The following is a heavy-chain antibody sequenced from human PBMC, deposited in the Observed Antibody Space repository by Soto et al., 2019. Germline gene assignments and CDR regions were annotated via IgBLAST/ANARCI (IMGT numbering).Heavy chain of an antibody. CDR2: IYYSGST. D-gene: IGHD3-10*01. Sequence: SETRSLTCTVSGGSISSYYWSWIRQPPGKGLEWIGYIYYSGSTNYNPSLKSRVTISVDTSKNQFSLKLSSVTAADTAVYYCARRWGSVFDFWGQGTLVTVSS. CDR3: ARRWGSVFDF. CDR1: GGSISSYY. J-gene: IGHJ4*02. V-gene: IGHV4-59*08.